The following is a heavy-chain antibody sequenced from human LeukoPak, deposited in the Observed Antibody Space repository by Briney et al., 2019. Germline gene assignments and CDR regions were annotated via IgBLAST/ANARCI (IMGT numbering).Heavy chain of an antibody. CDR2: ISAYNGNT. D-gene: IGHD3-9*01. V-gene: IGHV1-18*01. J-gene: IGHJ4*02. CDR1: GYTFTDHA. Sequence: ASVKVSCKASGYTFTDHAINWVRQAPGQGLEWMGWISAYNGNTNYAQKLQGRVTMTTDTSTSTAYMELRSLRSDDTAVYYCASHRYFDWSYFDYWGQGTLVTVSS. CDR3: ASHRYFDWSYFDY.